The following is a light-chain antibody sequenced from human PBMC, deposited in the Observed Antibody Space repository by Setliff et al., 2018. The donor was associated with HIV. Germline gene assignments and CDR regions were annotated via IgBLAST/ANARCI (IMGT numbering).Light chain of an antibody. J-gene: IGLJ1*01. Sequence: QSVLTQPRSVSGSPGQSVTISCTGTSSDVGGYNHVSWYRQNPVKAPKLMIYDVSKRPSGVPDRFSGSKSGNTASLTLSGLQAEDQADYYCCAYAGSYSPFHGFGSGTKVTVL. CDR2: DVS. CDR1: SSDVGGYNH. CDR3: CAYAGSYSPFHG. V-gene: IGLV2-11*01.